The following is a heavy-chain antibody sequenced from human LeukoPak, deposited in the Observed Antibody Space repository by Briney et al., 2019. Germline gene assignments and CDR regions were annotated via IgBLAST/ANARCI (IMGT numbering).Heavy chain of an antibody. V-gene: IGHV3-23*01. CDR2: ISAGGGST. D-gene: IGHD2-21*02. CDR1: GFTFSSYA. Sequence: GGSLRLSCAASGFTFSSYAMSWVRQAPGKGLEWVSGISAGGGSTYYADSVKGRFTISRDYSKNTLYLQMNSLRVEDTAVYYCAKSLYCGGDCYCFQHWGQGTQVTVSS. J-gene: IGHJ1*01. CDR3: AKSLYCGGDCYCFQH.